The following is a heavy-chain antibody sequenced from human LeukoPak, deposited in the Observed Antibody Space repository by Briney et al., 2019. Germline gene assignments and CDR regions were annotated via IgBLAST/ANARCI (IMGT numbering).Heavy chain of an antibody. V-gene: IGHV1-69*01. CDR1: GGTFSSYA. D-gene: IGHD6-19*01. Sequence: SVKVSCKASGGTFSSYAISWVRQAPGQGLEWMGGIIPIFGTANYAQKFQGRVTITADESTSTAYMELSSLRSEDTAVYYCARVGYSSGWEYYYGMDAWGQGTTVTVSS. J-gene: IGHJ6*02. CDR3: ARVGYSSGWEYYYGMDA. CDR2: IIPIFGTA.